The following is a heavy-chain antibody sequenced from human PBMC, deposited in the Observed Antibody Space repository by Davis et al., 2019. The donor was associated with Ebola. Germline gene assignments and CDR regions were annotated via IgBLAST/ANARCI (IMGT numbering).Heavy chain of an antibody. V-gene: IGHV3-23*01. CDR1: GFTFSSYA. CDR3: AKMTTVTTFGDMDV. J-gene: IGHJ6*02. CDR2: ISGSGSST. D-gene: IGHD4-17*01. Sequence: SLKISCAVSGFTFSSYAMSWVRQAPGKGLEWVSGISGSGSSTYYADSVKGRFTITRDNSKNTLYRQMNSLSEDTAVYYCAKMTTVTTFGDMDVWGQGTTVTVSS.